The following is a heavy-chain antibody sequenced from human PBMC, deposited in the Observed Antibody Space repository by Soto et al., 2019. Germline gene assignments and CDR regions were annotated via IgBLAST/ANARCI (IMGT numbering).Heavy chain of an antibody. V-gene: IGHV3-7*04. CDR2: IKQDGSEK. J-gene: IGHJ6*03. Sequence: GGSLRLSCAASGFTFSSYWMSWVRQAPGKGLEWVANIKQDGSEKYYVDSVKGRFTISRDNAKNSLHLQMNSLRAKDTAVYYCARVVVVVAATLDYYYYMDVWGKGTTVTVSS. D-gene: IGHD2-15*01. CDR1: GFTFSSYW. CDR3: ARVVVVVAATLDYYYYMDV.